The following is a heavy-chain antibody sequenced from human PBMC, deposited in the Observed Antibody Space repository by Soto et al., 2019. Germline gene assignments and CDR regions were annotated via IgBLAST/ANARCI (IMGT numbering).Heavy chain of an antibody. CDR2: INAGNGNT. V-gene: IGHV1-3*01. CDR3: ARDFRVLRFLEWLPRWFDP. D-gene: IGHD3-3*01. J-gene: IGHJ5*02. CDR1: GYTFTSYA. Sequence: ASVKVSCKAPGYTFTSYAMHWVRQAPGQRLEWMGWINAGNGNTKYSQKFQGRVTITRDTSASTAYMELSSLRSEDTAVYYCARDFRVLRFLEWLPRWFDPWGQGTLVTVSS.